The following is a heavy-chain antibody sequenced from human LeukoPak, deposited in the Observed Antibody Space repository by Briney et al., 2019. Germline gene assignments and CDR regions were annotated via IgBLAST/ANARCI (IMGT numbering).Heavy chain of an antibody. D-gene: IGHD2-15*01. CDR1: GGSISSGDYY. J-gene: IGHJ4*02. CDR3: ARVDVVGEYYFDY. Sequence: SETLSLTCTVSGGSISSGDYYWSWIRQPPGKGLEWIGYIYYSGSTYYNPSLKSRATISVDTSKNQFSLELSSVTAADTAVYYCARVDVVGEYYFDYWGQGTLVTVSS. V-gene: IGHV4-30-4*01. CDR2: IYYSGST.